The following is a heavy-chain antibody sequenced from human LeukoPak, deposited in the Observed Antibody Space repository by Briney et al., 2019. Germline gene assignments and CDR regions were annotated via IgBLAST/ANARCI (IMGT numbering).Heavy chain of an antibody. CDR2: ISGSGGST. CDR3: AKDWYLGSGKTRGYYFDY. Sequence: GGSLRLSCAASGFTFSSYAMSWVRQAPGKRLEWVSAISGSGGSTYYADSVKGRFTISRDNSKNTLYLQMNSLRAEDTAVYYCAKDWYLGSGKTRGYYFDYWGQGTLVTVSS. CDR1: GFTFSSYA. D-gene: IGHD6-25*01. J-gene: IGHJ4*02. V-gene: IGHV3-23*01.